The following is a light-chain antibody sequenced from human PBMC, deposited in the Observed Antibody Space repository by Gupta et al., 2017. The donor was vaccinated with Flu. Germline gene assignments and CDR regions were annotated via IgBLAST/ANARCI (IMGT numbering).Light chain of an antibody. V-gene: IGKV1-33*01. CDR3: QQYDNPPPLT. CDR2: DAS. CDR1: QDISDY. J-gene: IGKJ4*01. Sequence: SSLSASVGDRVTITCQASQDISDYVNWYQQKPGKAPKLLIYDASNLETGVPSRFSGTRSGTDFTFTISSLQPEDIATYYCQQYDNPPPLTFGGGTKVEIK.